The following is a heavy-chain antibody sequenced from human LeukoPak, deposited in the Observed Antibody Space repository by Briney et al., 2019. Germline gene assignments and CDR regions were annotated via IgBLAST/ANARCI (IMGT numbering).Heavy chain of an antibody. CDR3: ARDPYSSSSGEFDY. CDR1: GGTFSSYA. D-gene: IGHD6-6*01. V-gene: IGHV1-69*05. CDR2: IIPIFGTA. Sequence: SVKVSCKASGGTFSSYAISWRRQAPGQGLEWMGRIIPIFGTANYAQKFQGRVTITTDESTSTAYMELSSLRSEDTAVYYCARDPYSSSSGEFDYWGQGTLVTVSS. J-gene: IGHJ4*02.